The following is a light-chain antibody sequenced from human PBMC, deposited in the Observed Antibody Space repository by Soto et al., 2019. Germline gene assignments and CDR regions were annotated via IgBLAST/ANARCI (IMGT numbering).Light chain of an antibody. Sequence: DIQMTQSPSSLSASVGDRVTITCRASQSVNKYLNWYQQKPGKAPRLLIYAASTLHSGVPSRFSGSGSGTDFTLTISTLQPEDFATYYCQQSYSTPGTFGQGTKGEVK. CDR3: QQSYSTPGT. CDR2: AAS. CDR1: QSVNKY. J-gene: IGKJ1*01. V-gene: IGKV1-39*01.